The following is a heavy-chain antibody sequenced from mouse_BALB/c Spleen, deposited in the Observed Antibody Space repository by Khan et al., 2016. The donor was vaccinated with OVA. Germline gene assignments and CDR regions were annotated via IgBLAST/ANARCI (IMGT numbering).Heavy chain of an antibody. D-gene: IGHD1-2*01. CDR3: SRGGGTAPFAY. CDR2: ISDLAYTF. V-gene: IGHV5-15*02. CDR1: GFTFRDYG. Sequence: VELVESGGGLVQPGGSRKLSCAASGFTFRDYGMAWVRQAPGKGPEWVAFISDLAYTFYYADTVTGRFPLSRENANHTLYLEMNSLRSGATAMSYFSRGGGTAPFAYWGQGTLVTVSA. J-gene: IGHJ3*01.